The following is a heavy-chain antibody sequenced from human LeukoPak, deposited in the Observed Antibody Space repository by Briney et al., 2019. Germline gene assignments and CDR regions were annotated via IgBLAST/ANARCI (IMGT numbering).Heavy chain of an antibody. CDR3: ARRGYSGYDNWFGP. CDR1: GFTLRSYS. V-gene: IGHV3-21*01. D-gene: IGHD5-12*01. Sequence: GGSLSLSCAVSGFTLRSYSMKWVRPPPGEGGEWVPSISRNSSYIYYADELKARFPISRDNAKNPLYLQMNGLRAKGTALDYCARRGYSGYDNWFGPWGQGTLVTLSS. CDR2: ISRNSSYI. J-gene: IGHJ5*02.